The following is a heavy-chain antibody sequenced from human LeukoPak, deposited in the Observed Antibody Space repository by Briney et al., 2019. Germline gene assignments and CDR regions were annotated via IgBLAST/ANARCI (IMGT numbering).Heavy chain of an antibody. Sequence: GESLKISCNGSGYSFTSYWIGWVRQLPGQGLEWMGLIYPGDSDTRYSPSFQGQVTISADKSISTAYLQWSSLKASDTAMYYCARHGSIAALPRFDPWGQGTLVTVSS. D-gene: IGHD6-6*01. J-gene: IGHJ5*02. V-gene: IGHV5-51*01. CDR2: IYPGDSDT. CDR3: ARHGSIAALPRFDP. CDR1: GYSFTSYW.